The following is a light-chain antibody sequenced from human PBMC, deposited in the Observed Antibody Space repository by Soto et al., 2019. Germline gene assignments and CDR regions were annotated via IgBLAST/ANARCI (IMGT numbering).Light chain of an antibody. V-gene: IGKV3-15*01. CDR1: QSVSSN. J-gene: IGKJ1*01. CDR3: QHYDNWRQWT. Sequence: EIVMTQSPATLSVSPGERATLSCRASQSVSSNLAWYQQKRGQVPRLRIYGAFARATGAPPRFRGSWSGTSFPHTLSSLLSENFALYYYQHYDNWRQWTFGQGTKVEIK. CDR2: GAF.